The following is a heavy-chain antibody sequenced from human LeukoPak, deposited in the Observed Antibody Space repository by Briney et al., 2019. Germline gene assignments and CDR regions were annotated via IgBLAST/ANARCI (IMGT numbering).Heavy chain of an antibody. CDR3: ARDYGGSSPFDY. Sequence: PGGSLRLSCAASGFMFSSYTINWVRQAPGKGLEWVSYISSSDSTIYYADSVKGRFTISRDNAKNSLYLQMNSLRAEDTAVYYCARDYGGSSPFDYWGQGTLVTVSS. J-gene: IGHJ4*02. V-gene: IGHV3-48*03. CDR2: ISSSDSTI. D-gene: IGHD4-23*01. CDR1: GFMFSSYT.